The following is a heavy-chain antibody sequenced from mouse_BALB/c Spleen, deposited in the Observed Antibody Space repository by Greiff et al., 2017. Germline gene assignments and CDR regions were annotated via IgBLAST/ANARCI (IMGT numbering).Heavy chain of an antibody. V-gene: IGHV5-4*02. CDR3: ARAGSYYYAMDY. CDR1: GFTFSDYY. CDR2: ISDGGSYT. J-gene: IGHJ4*01. Sequence: DVQLVESGGGLVKPGGSLKLSCAASGFTFSDYYMYWVRQTPEKRLEWVATISDGGSYTYYPDSVKGRFTISRDNAKNNLYLQMSSLKSEDTAMYYCARAGSYYYAMDYWGQGTSVTVSS.